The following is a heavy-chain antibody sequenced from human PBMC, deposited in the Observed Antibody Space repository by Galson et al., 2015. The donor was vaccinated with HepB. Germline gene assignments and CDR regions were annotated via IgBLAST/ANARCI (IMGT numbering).Heavy chain of an antibody. J-gene: IGHJ3*02. D-gene: IGHD4-17*01. V-gene: IGHV3-48*02. CDR1: GFTFSDYS. CDR3: ARDYYGDYYGGI. CDR2: ISSASDTI. Sequence: SLRLSCAVSGFTFSDYSMNWVRQAPGKGLELVSYISSASDTIYYADSVKGRFTISRDNAKNSLYLQMNSLRDEDTAVYYCARDYYGDYYGGIWGQGTMVTVSS.